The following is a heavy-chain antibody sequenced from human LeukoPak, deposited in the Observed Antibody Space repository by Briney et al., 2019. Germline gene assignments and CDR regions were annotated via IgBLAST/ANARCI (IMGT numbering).Heavy chain of an antibody. CDR3: ARRYYGSGSYYYYYYYMDV. D-gene: IGHD3-10*01. J-gene: IGHJ6*03. CDR2: IYSDNT. V-gene: IGHV3-53*01. Sequence: GGSLRLSCTVSGFTVSSNSMSWVRQAPGKGLEWVSFIYSDNTHYSDSVKGRFTISRDNAKNSLYLQMNSLRAEDTAVYYCARRYYGSGSYYYYYYYMDVWGKGTTVTVSS. CDR1: GFTVSSNS.